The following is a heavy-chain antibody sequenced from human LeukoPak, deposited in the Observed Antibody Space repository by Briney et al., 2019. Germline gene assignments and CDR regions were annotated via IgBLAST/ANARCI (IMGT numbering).Heavy chain of an antibody. J-gene: IGHJ4*02. V-gene: IGHV3-7*01. CDR3: ARDVRGALDF. CDR1: GFTFSRYW. D-gene: IGHD2-15*01. CDR2: IRGDAGDK. Sequence: GGSLRLSCAASGFTFSRYWMAWVRQAPGKGLERVANIRGDAGDKGSADSVKGRFTISKDNDKNSLHLQMNSLTAEDTAVYYCARDVRGALDFWGQGTLVVVSS.